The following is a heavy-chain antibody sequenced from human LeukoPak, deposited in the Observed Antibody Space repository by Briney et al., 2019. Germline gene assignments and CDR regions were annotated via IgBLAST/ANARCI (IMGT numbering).Heavy chain of an antibody. CDR1: GGSISSYY. V-gene: IGHV4-59*08. CDR2: IYYSGST. Sequence: SETLSLTCTVSGGSISSYYWSWIRQPPGKGLEWIGYIYYSGSTNYNPSLKSRVTISVDTSKNQFSLKLSSVTATDTAVYYCVRRGYDYYYMDVWGKGTTVTVSS. J-gene: IGHJ6*03. CDR3: VRRGYDYYYMDV.